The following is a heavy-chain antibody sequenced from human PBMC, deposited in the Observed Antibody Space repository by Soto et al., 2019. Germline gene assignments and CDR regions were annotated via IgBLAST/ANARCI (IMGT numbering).Heavy chain of an antibody. D-gene: IGHD6-19*01. V-gene: IGHV3-73*01. CDR3: AGLDVKNGSGLTDY. J-gene: IGHJ4*02. CDR2: IRSKANIYAT. Sequence: PGGSLRLSCAASGFAFSSSAIHWVRQTSGKGPEWVGRIRSKANIYATAYTPSLKGRFTISRDDSKNTAYLQMSSLQPDDTAVYYCAGLDVKNGSGLTDYWGRGTLVTVSS. CDR1: GFAFSSSA.